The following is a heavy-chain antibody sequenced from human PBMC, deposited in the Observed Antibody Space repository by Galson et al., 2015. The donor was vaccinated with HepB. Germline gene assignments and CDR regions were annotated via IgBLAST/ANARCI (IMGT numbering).Heavy chain of an antibody. Sequence: AEVKKPGESLKISCKGSGYSFTSYWIGWVRQMPGKGLEWMGIIYPGDSDTRYSPYFQDQVTISADKSISTAYLQWSSLKASDTAMYYCATPSYDSSGYYIAHHAFDIWGQGTMVTVSS. V-gene: IGHV5-51*01. J-gene: IGHJ3*02. CDR2: IYPGDSDT. D-gene: IGHD3-22*01. CDR3: ATPSYDSSGYYIAHHAFDI. CDR1: GYSFTSYW.